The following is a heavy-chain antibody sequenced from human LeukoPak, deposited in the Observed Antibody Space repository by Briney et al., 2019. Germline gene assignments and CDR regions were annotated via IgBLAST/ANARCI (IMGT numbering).Heavy chain of an antibody. CDR1: GFTFSTYW. CDR3: ATGRNYGAFEI. J-gene: IGHJ3*02. Sequence: PGGSLRLSCAASGFTFSTYWMSWVRQAPGKGLEWVANIKQDGSEKSYVDSVKGRFTISRDNAKNSVHLQMNSLRAEDTAVYYCATGRNYGAFEIWGQGTMVTVSS. CDR2: IKQDGSEK. D-gene: IGHD4-11*01. V-gene: IGHV3-7*03.